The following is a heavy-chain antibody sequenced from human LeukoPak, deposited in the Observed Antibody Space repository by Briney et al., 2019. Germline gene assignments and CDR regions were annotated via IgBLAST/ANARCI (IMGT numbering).Heavy chain of an antibody. D-gene: IGHD2-21*02. CDR2: IYYSGST. V-gene: IGHV4-39*07. CDR3: ARTGRGVVTAIRAPFDY. Sequence: PSETLSLTCTVSGGSISSSNYYWGWIRQPPGRGLEWIGSIYYSGSTYYNPSLKSRVTISVDTSKNQFSLKLSSVTAADTAVYYCARTGRGVVTAIRAPFDYWGQGTLVTVSS. J-gene: IGHJ4*02. CDR1: GGSISSSNYY.